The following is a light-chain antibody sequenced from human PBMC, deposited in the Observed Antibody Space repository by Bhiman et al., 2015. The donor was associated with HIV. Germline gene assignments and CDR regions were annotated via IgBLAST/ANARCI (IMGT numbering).Light chain of an antibody. J-gene: IGLJ3*02. CDR3: QVWDTSSDHLV. V-gene: IGLV3-1*01. CDR1: KLGDKY. CDR2: QDS. Sequence: SYEVTQPPSVSVSPGQTASITCSGDKLGDKYVYWYQQKPGQSPVLVIYQDSKRPSGIPERFSGSNSGKTATLTISRVEAGDEADYYCQVWDTSSDHLVFGGGTKLTVL.